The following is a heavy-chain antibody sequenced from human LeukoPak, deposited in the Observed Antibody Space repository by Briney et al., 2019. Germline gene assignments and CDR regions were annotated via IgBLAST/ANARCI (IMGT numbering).Heavy chain of an antibody. CDR2: ISSSSSYI. J-gene: IGHJ3*02. D-gene: IGHD3-10*01. V-gene: IGHV3-21*01. Sequence: PGGSLRLSCAASEFSVGSNYMTWVRQAPGKGLEWVSSISSSSSYIYYADSVKGRFTISRDNAKNSLYLQMNSLRAEDTAVYYCARDVSSGGAFDIWGQGTMVTVSS. CDR1: EFSVGSNY. CDR3: ARDVSSGGAFDI.